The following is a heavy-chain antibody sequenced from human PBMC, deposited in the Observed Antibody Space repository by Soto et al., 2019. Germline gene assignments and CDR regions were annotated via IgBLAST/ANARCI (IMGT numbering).Heavy chain of an antibody. J-gene: IGHJ6*03. CDR1: GFTFSNAW. D-gene: IGHD2-15*01. CDR2: IKSKTDGGTT. CDR3: TTPCSGGSCYSAHYYYYMDV. Sequence: GGSLRLSCAASGFTFSNAWMSWVRQAPGKGLEWVGRIKSKTDGGTTDYAAPVKGRFTISRDDSKNTLYLQMNSLKTEDTAVYYCTTPCSGGSCYSAHYYYYMDVWGKGTTVTVSS. V-gene: IGHV3-15*01.